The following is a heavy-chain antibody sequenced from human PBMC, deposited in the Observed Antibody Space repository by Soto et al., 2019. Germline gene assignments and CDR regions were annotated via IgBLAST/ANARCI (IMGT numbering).Heavy chain of an antibody. V-gene: IGHV1-69*13. J-gene: IGHJ4*02. CDR2: IIPVFGTP. D-gene: IGHD3-16*02. CDR3: ARHLYDYVWGSYRH. CDR1: GYIFKNYA. Sequence: SVKVSCKSSGYIFKNYAVTWLRQAPGQGLEWMGGIIPVFGTPDYSQKFRGRVTITADESTSTVYMELRSLTSEDTAVYYCARHLYDYVWGSYRHWGQGTLVTVS.